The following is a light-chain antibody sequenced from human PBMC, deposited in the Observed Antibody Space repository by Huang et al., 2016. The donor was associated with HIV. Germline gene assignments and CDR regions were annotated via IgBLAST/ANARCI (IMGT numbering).Light chain of an antibody. CDR2: AAS. CDR1: EGIRSYY. CDR3: QHYGPTPSWT. J-gene: IGKJ1*01. V-gene: IGKV3-20*01. Sequence: EIVLTQSPGTLSLSPGERAALACRASEGIRSYYVGWYQQKPGRAPRPLISAASSRATGIPDRFSGSGSGTDFTLTISRLEPEDFAVYYCQHYGPTPSWTFGQGTKVEIK.